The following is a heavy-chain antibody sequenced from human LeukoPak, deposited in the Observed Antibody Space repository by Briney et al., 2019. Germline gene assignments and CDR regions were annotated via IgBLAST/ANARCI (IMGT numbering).Heavy chain of an antibody. D-gene: IGHD5-12*01. CDR1: GFTFSNYG. J-gene: IGHJ4*02. CDR2: ITYDGMNK. V-gene: IGHV3-30*18. Sequence: GSLRLSCAASGFTFSNYGMHWVRQAPGKGLEWVAGITYDGMNKFYADSVQGRSTISRDNSKNTLYLQMNSLRVEDTAVYYRAKDAYSGYDYPNYWGQGTLVTVSS. CDR3: AKDAYSGYDYPNY.